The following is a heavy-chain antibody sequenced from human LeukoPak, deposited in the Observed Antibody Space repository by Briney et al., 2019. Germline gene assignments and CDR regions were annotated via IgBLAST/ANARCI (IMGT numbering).Heavy chain of an antibody. V-gene: IGHV3-7*01. CDR2: IKKDGSEK. CDR3: ARGPPLFDP. CDR1: GFAFGDCW. Sequence: GGSLRLSCAASGFAFGDCWMTWVRQAPGKGLEWVANIKKDGSEKYYVASVRGRFTISRDNAKNSLYLQMNSLRAEDTAIYYCARGPPLFDPWGQGTLVTVSS. J-gene: IGHJ5*02.